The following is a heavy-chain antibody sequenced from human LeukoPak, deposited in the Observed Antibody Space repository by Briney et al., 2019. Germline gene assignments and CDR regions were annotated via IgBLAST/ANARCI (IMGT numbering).Heavy chain of an antibody. J-gene: IGHJ5*02. Sequence: GGSLRLSCAASGFTVSSNYMSWVRQAPGKGLEWVSVIYSGGSTYYADSVKGRFTISRDNSKNTLYLQMNSLRAEDTAIYYCARDRVASGRFGEVASWGQGTLVTVSS. D-gene: IGHD3-10*01. V-gene: IGHV3-66*01. CDR1: GFTVSSNY. CDR3: ARDRVASGRFGEVAS. CDR2: IYSGGST.